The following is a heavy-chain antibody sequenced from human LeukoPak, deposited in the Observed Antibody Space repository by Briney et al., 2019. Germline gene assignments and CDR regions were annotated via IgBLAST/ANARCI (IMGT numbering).Heavy chain of an antibody. J-gene: IGHJ4*02. CDR3: ARDERSSYLDC. D-gene: IGHD5-24*01. CDR1: GFPFSNYG. CDR2: IWYDGSKK. Sequence: GRSLRLSCTASGFPFSNYGMHWVRHAPGRGLEWVAVIWYDGSKKYYVDSVEARFTIGRYSSKNTLDLQMNSLRAEDTAVYDCARDERSSYLDCWGQGTLVTVSS. V-gene: IGHV3-33*08.